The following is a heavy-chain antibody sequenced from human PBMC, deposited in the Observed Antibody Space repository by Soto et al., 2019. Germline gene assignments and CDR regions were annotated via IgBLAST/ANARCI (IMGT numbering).Heavy chain of an antibody. CDR1: GGSISSYY. J-gene: IGHJ6*02. CDR2: IYYSGST. Sequence: SETLSLTCTVSGGSISSYYWSWIRQPPGKGLEWIGYIYYSGSTNYNPSLKSRVTISVDTSKNQFSLKLSSVTAADTAVYYCARDQPQRGGGMDGWGQGTTVTVSS. V-gene: IGHV4-59*01. D-gene: IGHD1-1*01. CDR3: ARDQPQRGGGMDG.